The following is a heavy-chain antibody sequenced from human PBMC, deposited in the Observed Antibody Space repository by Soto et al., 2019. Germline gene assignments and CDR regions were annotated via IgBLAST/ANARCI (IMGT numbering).Heavy chain of an antibody. V-gene: IGHV6-1*01. CDR3: ARVIGIAVAGDGMDV. Sequence: SQTLSLTCAISGDSVSSNRVAWNWIRQSPSRGLEWLGRTYYRSKWYNDYAVSVKSRITINPDTSKNQFSLQLNSVTPEDAAVNYCARVIGIAVAGDGMDVWGQGTTVTVSS. CDR1: GDSVSSNRVA. CDR2: TYYRSKWYN. J-gene: IGHJ6*02. D-gene: IGHD6-19*01.